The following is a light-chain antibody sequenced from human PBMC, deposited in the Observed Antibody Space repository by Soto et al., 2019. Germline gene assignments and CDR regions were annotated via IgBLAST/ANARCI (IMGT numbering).Light chain of an antibody. J-gene: IGKJ3*01. CDR1: QDIRNF. CDR2: AAS. V-gene: IGKV1-27*01. Sequence: IQMTQSPTSLSASVGDRVTITCRASQDIRNFVAWYQQKPGKAPKLMIYAASTLQSGVPSRFSGSGSVTDFTLIINRLQPEDVATYSCQKYSSVPVFGPGTKVEIK. CDR3: QKYSSVPV.